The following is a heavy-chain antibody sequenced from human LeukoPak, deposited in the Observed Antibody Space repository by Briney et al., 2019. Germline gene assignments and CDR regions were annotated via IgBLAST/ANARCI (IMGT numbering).Heavy chain of an antibody. CDR3: AKAETESYYTG. D-gene: IGHD1-26*01. CDR1: GFTFDDYT. V-gene: IGHV3-43*01. J-gene: IGHJ4*02. Sequence: GGSLRLSCAASGFTFDDYTMHWVRQAPGKGLEWVSLISWDGGSTYYADSVKGRFTITRDSSKNSLYLQMNSLRTEDTALYYCAKAETESYYTGWGQGTLVTVSS. CDR2: ISWDGGST.